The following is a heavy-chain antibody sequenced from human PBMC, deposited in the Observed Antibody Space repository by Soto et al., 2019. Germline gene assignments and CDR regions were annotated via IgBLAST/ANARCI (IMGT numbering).Heavy chain of an antibody. Sequence: PGGSLRLSCAAAGFTFSSYSMNWVRQAPGKGLEWVSSISSSSSYIYYADSVKGRFTISRDNAKNSLYLQMNSLRAEDTAVYYCARGQDRYCGGGSSYRWFDPWGQGTLVTVSS. CDR1: GFTFSSYS. CDR2: ISSSSSYI. V-gene: IGHV3-21*04. J-gene: IGHJ5*02. D-gene: IGHD2-15*01. CDR3: ARGQDRYCGGGSSYRWFDP.